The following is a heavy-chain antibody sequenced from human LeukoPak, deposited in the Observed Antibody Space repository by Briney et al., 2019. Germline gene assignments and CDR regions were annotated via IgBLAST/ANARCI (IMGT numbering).Heavy chain of an antibody. CDR1: GGSISSYY. Sequence: SETLSLTCTVSGGSISSYYWSWIRQPPGKGLEWIGYIYYSGSTNYNPSLKSRVTISVDTSKNQFSLKLSSVTAADTAVYYCARGDVDDFWSGYLYDAFDIWGQGTMVTVSS. J-gene: IGHJ3*02. CDR2: IYYSGST. D-gene: IGHD3-3*01. V-gene: IGHV4-59*08. CDR3: ARGDVDDFWSGYLYDAFDI.